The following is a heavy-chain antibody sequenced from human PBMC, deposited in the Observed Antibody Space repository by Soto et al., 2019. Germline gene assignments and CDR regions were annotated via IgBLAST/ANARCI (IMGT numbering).Heavy chain of an antibody. Sequence: QVQLVQSGAEVKKPGASVKVSCKASGYTFTDYYIHWVRQAPGQGLECVGWLNPNSGGSNYAQKFQGRVTMTRDTSISTAYMELSRLTSDDTAVYYSATLGAGAFDYWGQGTLVTVSS. CDR1: GYTFTDYY. CDR3: ATLGAGAFDY. CDR2: LNPNSGGS. D-gene: IGHD3-16*01. J-gene: IGHJ4*02. V-gene: IGHV1-2*02.